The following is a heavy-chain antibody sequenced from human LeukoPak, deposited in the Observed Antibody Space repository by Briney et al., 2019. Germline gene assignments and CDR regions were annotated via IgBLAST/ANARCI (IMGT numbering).Heavy chain of an antibody. V-gene: IGHV4-4*02. CDR1: GSSISSSTW. J-gene: IGHJ4*02. D-gene: IGHD3-9*01. Sequence: PSETLSLTCAVSGSSISSSTWWTWVRQPPGKGLEWIGEVFHSGSTNSNPSLKSRLTMSVDESKHEFSLKLTSVTAADTAVYYCASGGLVSRYLDHWGQGTLVTVSP. CDR2: VFHSGST. CDR3: ASGGLVSRYLDH.